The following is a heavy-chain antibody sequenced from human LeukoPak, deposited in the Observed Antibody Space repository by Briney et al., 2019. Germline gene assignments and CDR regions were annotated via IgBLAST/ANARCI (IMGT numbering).Heavy chain of an antibody. CDR2: ISSSSSTI. D-gene: IGHD2-8*01. V-gene: IGHV3-48*01. CDR1: GFTFSSYA. J-gene: IGHJ4*02. CDR3: ARVLTVTKGDGDY. Sequence: GRSLRLSCAASGFTFSSYAMHWVRQAPGKGLEWVSYISSSSSTIYYADSVKGRFTISRDNAKNSLYLQMNSLRAEDTAVYYCARVLTVTKGDGDYWGQGTLVTVSS.